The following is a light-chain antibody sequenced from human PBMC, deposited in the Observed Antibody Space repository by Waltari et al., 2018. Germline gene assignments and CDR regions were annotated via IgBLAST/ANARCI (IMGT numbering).Light chain of an antibody. CDR1: QTFSSNY. J-gene: IGKJ1*01. CDR3: QQYGSPRTLT. V-gene: IGKV3-20*01. CDR2: GAS. Sequence: VLTQSPGTLSLSPGERATLSCRASQTFSSNYLAWYQNKPGQAPRLLIYGASNRATGIPDRFSGSGSGTDFNFTIIRLGPEDSAVYYCQQYGSPRTLTFGQGTKVEIK.